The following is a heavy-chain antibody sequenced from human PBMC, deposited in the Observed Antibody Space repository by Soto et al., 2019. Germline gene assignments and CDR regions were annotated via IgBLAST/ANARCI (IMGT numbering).Heavy chain of an antibody. Sequence: SGTLSLTCRFSGDSISSYYWNLIRQPAGKGLEWIGRIDASGNSNYNPSLKSRVTMSVDTSKKQFSLKVTSVTAADTAVYYCARYSSNWFQTEGMDVWGQGTTVTVSS. D-gene: IGHD6-13*01. J-gene: IGHJ6*02. V-gene: IGHV4-4*07. CDR3: ARYSSNWFQTEGMDV. CDR1: GDSISSYY. CDR2: IDASGNS.